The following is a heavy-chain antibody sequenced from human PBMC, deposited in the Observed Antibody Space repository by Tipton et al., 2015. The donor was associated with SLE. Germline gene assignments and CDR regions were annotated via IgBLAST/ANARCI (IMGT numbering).Heavy chain of an antibody. J-gene: IGHJ3*02. Sequence: TLSLTCTVSGGSISSGGYYWGWIRQPPGKGLEWIGSIYYSGSTYYNPSLKSRVTISVDTSKNQFSLKLSSVTAADTAVYYCARIVVEYGAFDIWGQGTMVTVSS. CDR3: ARIVVEYGAFDI. V-gene: IGHV4-39*07. D-gene: IGHD2-15*01. CDR1: GGSISSGGYY. CDR2: IYYSGST.